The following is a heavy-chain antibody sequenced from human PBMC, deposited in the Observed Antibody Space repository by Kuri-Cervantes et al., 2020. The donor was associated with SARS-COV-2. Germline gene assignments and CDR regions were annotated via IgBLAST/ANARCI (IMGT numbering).Heavy chain of an antibody. CDR1: GFTFSDYY. J-gene: IGHJ5*02. Sequence: LRLTCAASGFTFSDYYMNWIRQAPGKGLEWVSYISSSGSSIYYADSVKGRFTISRDNAKNSLYLQMNSLRAEDTAVDYCARDQGDYAEGWFDPWGQGTLVSVSS. D-gene: IGHD4-17*01. V-gene: IGHV3-11*04. CDR2: ISSSGSSI. CDR3: ARDQGDYAEGWFDP.